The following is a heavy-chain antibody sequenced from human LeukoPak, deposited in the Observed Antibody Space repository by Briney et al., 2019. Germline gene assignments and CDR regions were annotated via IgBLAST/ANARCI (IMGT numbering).Heavy chain of an antibody. J-gene: IGHJ4*02. Sequence: GGTLRLSCAASGFTFSRYWMTRVRQAPGKGLEWVANIKQDGSATYYVLAVKGRFTISTVNPKNSLYLQMTSLIGDNTAVFFYAVGTYSGYMYYFDYGGQGTLVTVS. CDR1: GFTFSRYW. CDR3: AVGTYSGYMYYFDY. V-gene: IGHV3-7*01. CDR2: IKQDGSAT. D-gene: IGHD5-12*01.